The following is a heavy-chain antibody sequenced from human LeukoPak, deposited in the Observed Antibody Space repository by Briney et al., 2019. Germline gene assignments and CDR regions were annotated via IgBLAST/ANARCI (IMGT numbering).Heavy chain of an antibody. CDR3: AREGHTVVTPGGAIDI. V-gene: IGHV4-59*01. J-gene: IGHJ3*02. CDR1: GGSISSSY. Sequence: SETLSLTCTVSGGSISSSYWGWIRQPPGKGLEWIGFIYYTGSTNYNPSLKSRVTISVDTSKNQFSLKLSSVTAADTAVYYCAREGHTVVTPGGAIDIWGQGTMVTVSS. D-gene: IGHD4-23*01. CDR2: IYYTGST.